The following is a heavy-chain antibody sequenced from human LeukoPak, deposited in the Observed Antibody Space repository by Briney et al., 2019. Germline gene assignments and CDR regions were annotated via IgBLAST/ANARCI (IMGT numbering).Heavy chain of an antibody. V-gene: IGHV3-23*01. CDR3: AKDSPVATR. CDR2: ITDSGDGT. Sequence: GGSLRLSCAASGFTFSSSAMSWVRQAPGKGLEWVSSITDSGDGTYYADSVKGRFTISRDDSKNTLYLQMNSLRAEDTALYYCAKDSPVATRWGQGTLVTVSS. D-gene: IGHD2-15*01. CDR1: GFTFSSSA. J-gene: IGHJ4*02.